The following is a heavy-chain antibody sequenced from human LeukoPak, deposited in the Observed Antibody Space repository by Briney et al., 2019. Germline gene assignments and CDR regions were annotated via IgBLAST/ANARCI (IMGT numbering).Heavy chain of an antibody. CDR3: ARGYGSERKYFQH. D-gene: IGHD3-10*01. CDR1: GFTFSSYS. CDR2: ISSSGSTI. J-gene: IGHJ1*01. Sequence: SGGSLRLSCAASGFTFSSYSTNWVRQAPGKGLEWVSYISSSGSTIYYADSVKGRFTISRDNAKNSLYLQMNSLRAEDAAVYYCARGYGSERKYFQHWGQGTLVTVSS. V-gene: IGHV3-48*01.